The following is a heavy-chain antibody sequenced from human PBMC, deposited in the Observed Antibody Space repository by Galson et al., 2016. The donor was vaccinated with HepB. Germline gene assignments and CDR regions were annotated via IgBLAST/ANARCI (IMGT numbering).Heavy chain of an antibody. D-gene: IGHD7-27*01. V-gene: IGHV1-46*01. CDR3: AREGGGSWGVDY. J-gene: IGHJ4*02. CDR2: VDP. Sequence: SVKVSCKASGFSFTSFYIHWVRQAPGQGLEWLGIVDPNYPQQFQGRVSMTRDTSTSTVYMELNSLASEDPAVYYCAREGGGSWGVDYWGQGTLVTVSS. CDR1: GFSFTSFY.